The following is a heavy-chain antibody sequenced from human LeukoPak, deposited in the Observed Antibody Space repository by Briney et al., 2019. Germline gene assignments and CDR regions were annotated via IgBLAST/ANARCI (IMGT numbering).Heavy chain of an antibody. V-gene: IGHV1-3*01. CDR2: INAGNGNT. J-gene: IGHJ4*02. CDR3: AREGYCSSTSCYYFDY. Sequence: ASVKVSCKASGYTFTSYAMHWVRQAPGQRLEWMGRINAGNGNTKYSQKFQGRVTITRDTSASTAYMELSSLRSEDTAVYYCAREGYCSSTSCYYFDYWGQGTLVTVSS. D-gene: IGHD2-2*01. CDR1: GYTFTSYA.